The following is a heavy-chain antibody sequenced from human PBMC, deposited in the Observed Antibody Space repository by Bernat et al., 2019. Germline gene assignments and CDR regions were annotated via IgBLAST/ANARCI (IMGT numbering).Heavy chain of an antibody. V-gene: IGHV6-1*01. CDR2: TFYRSKWFN. J-gene: IGHJ3*02. Sequence: QVQLQPSGPGLVKPSQTLSLTCAISGDSVSSNSAAWNWIRQSPSRGLEWLGRTFYRSKWFNDYAASVKSRITVNADTSKNQFSLHLNSVTPEDTAIYYCARGIHDAFDIWGQGTMVTVSS. CDR3: ARGIHDAFDI. D-gene: IGHD5-18*01. CDR1: GDSVSSNSAA.